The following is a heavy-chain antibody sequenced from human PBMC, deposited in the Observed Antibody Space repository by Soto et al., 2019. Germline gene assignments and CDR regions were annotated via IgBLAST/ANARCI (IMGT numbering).Heavy chain of an antibody. CDR1: GGFVNSDTHA. CDR3: ARFVRSGSAPTCSTRGDV. CDR2: IYSGGST. V-gene: IGHV4-61*01. D-gene: IGHD1-26*01. Sequence: KPSDTQSLISTVSGGFVNSDTHAWSWIRQTPGKRLEWMGFIYSGGSTKNPSLRSRVTMSVHTSESQFSLKLMSVIVADTSVYHCARFVRSGSAPTCSTRGDVWGRG. J-gene: IGHJ6*02.